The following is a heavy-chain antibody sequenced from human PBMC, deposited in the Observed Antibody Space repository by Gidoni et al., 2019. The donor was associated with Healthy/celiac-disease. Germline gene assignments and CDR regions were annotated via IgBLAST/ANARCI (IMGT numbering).Heavy chain of an antibody. V-gene: IGHV1-69*02. Sequence: QVQLVQSGAEVKKPGSSVKVSCKASGGPFSSDTISWVRQAPGQGLEWMGRIIPILGIANYAQKFQGRVTITADKSTSTAYMELSSLRSEDTAVYYCARGDLYSSGRYRGYWFDPWGQGTLVTVSS. CDR3: ARGDLYSSGRYRGYWFDP. J-gene: IGHJ5*02. CDR2: IIPILGIA. CDR1: GGPFSSDT. D-gene: IGHD6-19*01.